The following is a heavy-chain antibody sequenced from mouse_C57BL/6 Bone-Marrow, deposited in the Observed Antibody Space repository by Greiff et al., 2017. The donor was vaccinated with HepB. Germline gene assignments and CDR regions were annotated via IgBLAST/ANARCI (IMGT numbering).Heavy chain of an antibody. Sequence: QVQLQQPGAELVKPGASVKMSCKASGYTFTSYWITWVKQRPGQGLEWIGDIYPGSGSTNYNEKFKSKATLTVDTSSSTAYMQLSSLTSEDSAVYYCARGRGYYDYDGAWFAYWGQGTLVTVSA. CDR2: IYPGSGST. CDR1: GYTFTSYW. CDR3: ARGRGYYDYDGAWFAY. J-gene: IGHJ3*01. V-gene: IGHV1-55*01. D-gene: IGHD2-4*01.